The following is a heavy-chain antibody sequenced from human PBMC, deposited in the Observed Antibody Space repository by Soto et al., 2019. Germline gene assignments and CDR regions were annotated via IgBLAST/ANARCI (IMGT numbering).Heavy chain of an antibody. CDR3: ARDASRDGYN. Sequence: QVQLVESGGAVVQPGRSLKLSCATSGFVFSRYSMQWVRQSPGKGLEWVAVISHDANQTFYAESVRGRFTISKDRYKNTLFLQMNTLRTEDTATYHCARDASRDGYNWGQGTRVTVSS. CDR1: GFVFSRYS. CDR2: ISHDANQT. D-gene: IGHD3-22*01. V-gene: IGHV3-30-3*01. J-gene: IGHJ4*02.